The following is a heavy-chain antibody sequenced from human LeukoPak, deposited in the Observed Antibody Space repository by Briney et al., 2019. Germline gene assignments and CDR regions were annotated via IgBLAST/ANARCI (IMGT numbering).Heavy chain of an antibody. CDR1: GYSISSGYY. V-gene: IGHV4-38-2*02. Sequence: SETLSLTCTVSGYSISSGYYWGWIRQPPGKGLEWIGSIYHSGSTYYNPSLKSRVTISVDTSKNQFSLKLSSVTAADTAVYYCASLHHAGVTTSRVYPDYWGQGTLVTVSS. J-gene: IGHJ4*02. D-gene: IGHD4-17*01. CDR3: ASLHHAGVTTSRVYPDY. CDR2: IYHSGST.